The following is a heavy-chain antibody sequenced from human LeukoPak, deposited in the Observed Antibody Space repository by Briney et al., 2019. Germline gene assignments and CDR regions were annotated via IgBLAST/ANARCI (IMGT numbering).Heavy chain of an antibody. V-gene: IGHV4-38-2*02. Sequence: SGTLSLTCTVSGFSISSGYYWAWIRQPPGEGLEWIGSVYHTGGTYYNPSLKSRVTISVDTSRNQFSLRLSSVTAADTAVYYCAREEGATQDANWGQGTLVLVSS. CDR3: AREEGATQDAN. D-gene: IGHD1-26*01. J-gene: IGHJ4*02. CDR2: VYHTGGT. CDR1: GFSISSGYY.